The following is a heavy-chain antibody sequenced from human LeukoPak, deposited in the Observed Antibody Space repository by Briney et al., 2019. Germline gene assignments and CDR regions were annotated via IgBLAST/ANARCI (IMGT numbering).Heavy chain of an antibody. CDR2: ISSSSSTI. CDR1: GFTFSNYN. D-gene: IGHD3-3*01. V-gene: IGHV3-48*01. CDR3: ARDRGGTDDFWSGYYTGYFDY. Sequence: GGSLRLSCAASGFTFSNYNMNWVRQAPGKGLEWVSYISSSSSTIYYADSVKGRFTISRDNAKNSLYLQMNSLRVEDTAVFYCARDRGGTDDFWSGYYTGYFDYWGQGTLVTVSS. J-gene: IGHJ4*02.